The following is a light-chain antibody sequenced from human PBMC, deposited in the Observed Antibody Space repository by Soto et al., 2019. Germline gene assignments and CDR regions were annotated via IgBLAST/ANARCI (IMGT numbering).Light chain of an antibody. CDR1: QSVSSY. CDR3: QQRSNWPPT. J-gene: IGKJ5*01. Sequence: EIVLTQSPATLSFSTGERATLSCRASQSVSSYLAWYQQKPGQAPRLLIYDASNRATGIPARFSGSGSGTDFTLTISSLEPEDFAVYYCQQRSNWPPTFGQGTRLEIK. V-gene: IGKV3-11*01. CDR2: DAS.